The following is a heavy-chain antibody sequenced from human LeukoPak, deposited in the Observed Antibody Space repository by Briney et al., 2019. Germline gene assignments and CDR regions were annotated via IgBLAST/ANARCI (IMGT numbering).Heavy chain of an antibody. Sequence: WASVKVSCKASGYTFTGYYMHWVRQAPGQGLEWMGWINPNSGGTNYAQKFQGRVTMTRDTPISTAYMELSRLRSDDTAVYYCARVAVAAYNWFDPWGQGTLVTVSS. V-gene: IGHV1-2*02. CDR1: GYTFTGYY. CDR3: ARVAVAAYNWFDP. J-gene: IGHJ5*02. CDR2: INPNSGGT. D-gene: IGHD6-19*01.